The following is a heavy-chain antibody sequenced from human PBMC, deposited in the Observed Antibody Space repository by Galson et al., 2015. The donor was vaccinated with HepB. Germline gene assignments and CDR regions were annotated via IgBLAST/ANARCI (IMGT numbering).Heavy chain of an antibody. J-gene: IGHJ6*02. CDR2: INAGNGNT. V-gene: IGHV1-3*01. CDR3: VRDEVNYYYCGMDV. CDR1: GYSFITYA. Sequence: SVKVSCKASGYSFITYAMHWVRQAPGQRLEWMGWINAGNGNTKYSQKFRGRVTITRDTSASTAYMELSSLRSEDTAVYYCVRDEVNYYYCGMDVWGQGTTVTVSS.